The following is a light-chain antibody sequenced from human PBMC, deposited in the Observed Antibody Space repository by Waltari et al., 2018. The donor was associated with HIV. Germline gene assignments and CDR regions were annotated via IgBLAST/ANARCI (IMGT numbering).Light chain of an antibody. CDR1: SSHIDSHT. CDR2: NHY. V-gene: IGLV1-44*01. Sequence: QSVLTQPPSASRTPGQRVTISCSGSSSHIDSHTVTWYHQLPGTAPKPLIYNHYQRPSGVPDRFSGSKSGTSASLAISGLQSEDEADYYCAAWDDSLNGVVFGGGTKLTVL. CDR3: AAWDDSLNGVV. J-gene: IGLJ2*01.